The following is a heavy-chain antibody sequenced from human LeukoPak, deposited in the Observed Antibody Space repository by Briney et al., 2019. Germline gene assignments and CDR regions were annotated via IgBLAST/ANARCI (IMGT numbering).Heavy chain of an antibody. D-gene: IGHD6-19*01. CDR3: ATLRGGWFFEY. Sequence: PGGSLRLSCAASGFTFSSYGMHWVRQAPGKGLEWVAIIWYDGSNKYYADSVKGRFTISRDNSNNTLYLQMNSLRAEDTAVYYCATLRGGWFFEYWAQGTLVTVSS. CDR1: GFTFSSYG. J-gene: IGHJ4*02. V-gene: IGHV3-33*01. CDR2: IWYDGSNK.